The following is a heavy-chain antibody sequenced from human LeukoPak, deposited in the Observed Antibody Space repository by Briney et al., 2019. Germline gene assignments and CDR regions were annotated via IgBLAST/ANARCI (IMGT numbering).Heavy chain of an antibody. CDR3: ARAATADGGHPTTDGMDV. Sequence: SETLSLTCTVSGGSISSGSYYWSWIRQPAGKGLEWIGRIYTSGSTNYNPSLKSRVTISVDTSKNQFSLKLSSVTAADTAVYYCARAATADGGHPTTDGMDVWGQGTTVTVSS. D-gene: IGHD5-12*01. CDR2: IYTSGST. CDR1: GGSISSGSYY. J-gene: IGHJ6*02. V-gene: IGHV4-61*02.